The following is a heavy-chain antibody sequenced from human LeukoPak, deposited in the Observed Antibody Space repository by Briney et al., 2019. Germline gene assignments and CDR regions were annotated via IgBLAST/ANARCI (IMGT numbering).Heavy chain of an antibody. J-gene: IGHJ4*02. V-gene: IGHV4-39*01. CDR2: ISYSGST. CDR3: ARGGSGPRLMS. D-gene: IGHD2-8*01. CDR1: GDSISSSRHS. Sequence: SETLSLTCTVSGDSISSSRHSWGWIRQPPGKGLEWIGSISYSGSTYYNPSLKTRVTMSVDTSENQFSLKLSSVTAADTAVYYCARGGSGPRLMSWGQGTLVTVSS.